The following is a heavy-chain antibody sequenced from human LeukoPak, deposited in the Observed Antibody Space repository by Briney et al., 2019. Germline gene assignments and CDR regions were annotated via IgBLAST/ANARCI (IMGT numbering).Heavy chain of an antibody. J-gene: IGHJ4*02. D-gene: IGHD3/OR15-3a*01. Sequence: PSETLSLTCTVSGGSISSSDYYWGWIRQPPGKGLEWIGSIYYSGSTYYNASLKSRVTISIDTSKNQISLRLTSVTATDTAVYYCARQTGSGLFILPGGQGTLVTVSS. CDR2: IYYSGST. V-gene: IGHV4-39*01. CDR1: GGSISSSDYY. CDR3: ARQTGSGLFILP.